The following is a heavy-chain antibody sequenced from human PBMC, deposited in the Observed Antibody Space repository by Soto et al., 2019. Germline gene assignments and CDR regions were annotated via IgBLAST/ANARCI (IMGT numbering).Heavy chain of an antibody. V-gene: IGHV1-69*01. CDR1: GGTFSSYA. J-gene: IGHJ6*02. D-gene: IGHD5-12*01. CDR3: AREAFTPSGYDSAYYYYGMDV. CDR2: IIPIFGTA. Sequence: QVQLVQSGAEVKKPGSSVKVSCKASGGTFSSYAISWVRQAPGQGLEWMGGIIPIFGTANYAQKFQGRVTITADESTSTAYMELSSLRSEDTAVYHSAREAFTPSGYDSAYYYYGMDVWGQGSTVTGSS.